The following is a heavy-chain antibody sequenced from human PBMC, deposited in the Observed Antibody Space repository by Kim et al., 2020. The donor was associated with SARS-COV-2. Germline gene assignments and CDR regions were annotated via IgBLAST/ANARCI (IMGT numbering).Heavy chain of an antibody. V-gene: IGHV3-23*01. D-gene: IGHD3-10*01. CDR1: GFSFSSYA. CDR3: ARKGPQVSGTWYYYGMDV. CDR2: IGSGGLYT. Sequence: GGSLRLSCAASGFSFSSYAMQWVRQAPGKGLEWVSTIGSGGLYTTYADSVKGRFTISRDNSKNMVYLQMNSLRAEDTALYYCARKGPQVSGTWYYYGMDVWGQGTPVTVSS. J-gene: IGHJ6*02.